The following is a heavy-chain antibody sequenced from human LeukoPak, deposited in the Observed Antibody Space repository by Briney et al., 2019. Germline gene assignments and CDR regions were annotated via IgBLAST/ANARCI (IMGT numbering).Heavy chain of an antibody. V-gene: IGHV4-39*07. J-gene: IGHJ4*02. CDR1: GGSISSSSYY. CDR2: IYYSGST. CDR3: ARGSYYFAY. Sequence: SETLSLTCTVSGGSISSSSYYWVWIRQPPGKGLEWIGSIYYSGSTYYNPSLKSRVTISVDTSKNQLSLKLSSVTAADPAVYYCARGSYYFAYWGQGTLVTVSS. D-gene: IGHD1-26*01.